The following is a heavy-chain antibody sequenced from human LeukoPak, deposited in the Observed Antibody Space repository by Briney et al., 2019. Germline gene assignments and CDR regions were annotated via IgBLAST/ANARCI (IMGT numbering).Heavy chain of an antibody. Sequence: ETLSLTCAVYGGSFSGYYLSWVRQPPGKGLEWIGEVNHSGSTDYNPSFKSRVTISVDTSKNQFSLKLRSVTAADTAVYYCANYCSSSSCHTRRAFDIWGQGTMVTVSS. D-gene: IGHD2-2*02. J-gene: IGHJ3*02. V-gene: IGHV4-34*01. CDR1: GGSFSGYY. CDR3: ANYCSSSSCHTRRAFDI. CDR2: VNHSGST.